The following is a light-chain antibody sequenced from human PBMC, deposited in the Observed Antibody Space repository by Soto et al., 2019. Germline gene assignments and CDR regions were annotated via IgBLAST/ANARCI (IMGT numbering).Light chain of an antibody. Sequence: DIQLTQSPSTLSASVGDRVTISCRASQTVSSYLAWYQQKPGKAPKLLIYKASTLESGVPSRFSGSGSGTEFTLTITSLQPDDFATYYCQKYGSLWTFGQGTKVDIK. V-gene: IGKV1-5*03. CDR1: QTVSSY. J-gene: IGKJ1*01. CDR2: KAS. CDR3: QKYGSLWT.